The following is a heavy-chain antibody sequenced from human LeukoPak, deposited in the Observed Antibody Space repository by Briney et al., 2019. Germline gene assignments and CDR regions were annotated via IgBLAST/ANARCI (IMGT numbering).Heavy chain of an antibody. V-gene: IGHV3-74*01. CDR1: GFTFSSYW. CDR3: AREESDGGYVFNYFDY. D-gene: IGHD5-12*01. J-gene: IGHJ4*02. Sequence: PGGSLRLSCAASGFTFSSYWMHWDRQAPGKGLVWVSRINSDGSSTSYADSVKGRFTISRDNAKNTLYLQMNSLRAEDTAVYYCAREESDGGYVFNYFDYWGQGTLLTVSS. CDR2: INSDGSST.